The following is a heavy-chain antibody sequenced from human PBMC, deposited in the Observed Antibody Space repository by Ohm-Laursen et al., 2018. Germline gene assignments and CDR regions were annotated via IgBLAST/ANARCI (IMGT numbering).Heavy chain of an antibody. CDR3: AKDSGITLADSLRGNWYFDL. V-gene: IGHV3-23*01. CDR2: TSGRGAST. D-gene: IGHD6-19*01. J-gene: IGHJ2*01. Sequence: PLRLSCAASGFTFSGSAMHWVRQAPGKGLEWVSATSGRGASTDYADSVKGRFTISRDNSKNTVYLQMNSLMAEDTAVYYCAKDSGITLADSLRGNWYFDLWGRGTLVTVSS. CDR1: GFTFSGSA.